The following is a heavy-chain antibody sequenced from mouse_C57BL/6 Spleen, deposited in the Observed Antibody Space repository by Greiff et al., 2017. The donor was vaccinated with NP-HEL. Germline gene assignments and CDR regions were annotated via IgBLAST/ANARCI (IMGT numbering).Heavy chain of an antibody. J-gene: IGHJ3*01. V-gene: IGHV1-52*01. CDR3: ARAGLRRGAWFAY. D-gene: IGHD2-4*01. CDR2: IDPSDSET. CDR1: GYTFTSYW. Sequence: QVQLQQPGAELVRPGSSVKLSCKASGYTFTSYWMHWVKQRPIQGLEWIGNIDPSDSETHYNQKFKDKATLTVDKSSSTAYMQLSSLTSEDSAVYYGARAGLRRGAWFAYWGQGTLVTVS.